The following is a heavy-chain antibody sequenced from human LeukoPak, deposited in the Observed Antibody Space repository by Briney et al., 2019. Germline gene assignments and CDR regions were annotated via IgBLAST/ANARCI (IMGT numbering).Heavy chain of an antibody. Sequence: GGSLRLSCAASGFTFSNYGMHWVHQATGKGLEWVSSVGTAGDTDYPGSVKGRFTISRENAKNSLYLQMDSLRPEDTAVYYCAREVYGGNQDAFDIWGQGTMVSVSS. CDR3: AREVYGGNQDAFDI. D-gene: IGHD4-23*01. CDR1: GFTFSNYG. J-gene: IGHJ3*02. V-gene: IGHV3-13*01. CDR2: VGTAGDT.